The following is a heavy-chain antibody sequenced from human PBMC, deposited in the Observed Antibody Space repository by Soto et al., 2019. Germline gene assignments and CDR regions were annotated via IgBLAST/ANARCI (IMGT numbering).Heavy chain of an antibody. D-gene: IGHD6-19*01. Sequence: QVQLQESGPGLVKPSETLSLTCIVSGGSISSYHWSWIRQPPGKGLEWIGYIYYSWSTNYNPSLKSRVTISVDTSKNQFSLNLSSVTAADTAVYYCASSSGWHQGEFDYWGQGTLVTVSS. J-gene: IGHJ4*02. CDR1: GGSISSYH. V-gene: IGHV4-59*01. CDR3: ASSSGWHQGEFDY. CDR2: IYYSWST.